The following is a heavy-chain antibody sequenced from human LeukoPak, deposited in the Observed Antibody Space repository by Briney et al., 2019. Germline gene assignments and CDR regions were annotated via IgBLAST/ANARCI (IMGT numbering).Heavy chain of an antibody. D-gene: IGHD3-22*01. CDR1: GYTFTSYY. Sequence: ASVKVSRKASGYTFTSYYMHWVRQAPGQGLEWMGIINPSGGSTSYAQKFQGRVTMTRDTSTSTVYMELSSLRSEDTAVYYCAREKTAYYYDSSGYYPRTHRWFDPWGQGTLVTVSS. J-gene: IGHJ5*02. V-gene: IGHV1-46*01. CDR2: INPSGGST. CDR3: AREKTAYYYDSSGYYPRTHRWFDP.